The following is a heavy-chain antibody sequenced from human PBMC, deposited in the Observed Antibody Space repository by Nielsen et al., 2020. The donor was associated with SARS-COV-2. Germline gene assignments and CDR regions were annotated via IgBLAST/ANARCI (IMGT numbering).Heavy chain of an antibody. CDR2: ISYDGSNK. V-gene: IGHV3-30*18. D-gene: IGHD1-26*01. CDR3: AKDLLPQQQLATLDWWELPWGFDY. Sequence: VRQMPGKGLEWVAVISYDGSNKYYADSVKGRFTISRDNSKNTLYLQMNSLRAEDTAVYYCAKDLLPQQQLATLDWWELPWGFDYWGQGTLVTVSS. J-gene: IGHJ4*02.